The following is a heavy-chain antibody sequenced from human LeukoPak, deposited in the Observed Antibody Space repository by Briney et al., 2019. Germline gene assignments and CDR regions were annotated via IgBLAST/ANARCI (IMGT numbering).Heavy chain of an antibody. D-gene: IGHD3-9*01. Sequence: SETLSLTCTVSGGSVSDDYWSWIRQPPGKGLEWIGYVHYSESPKYNPSLKSRVTTSVDMSTNQFSLKLSSVTAADTAVYFCARDNWLLSSNNWYYYGMDVRGQGTTVTVSS. J-gene: IGHJ6*02. V-gene: IGHV4-59*02. CDR2: VHYSESP. CDR1: GGSVSDDY. CDR3: ARDNWLLSSNNWYYYGMDV.